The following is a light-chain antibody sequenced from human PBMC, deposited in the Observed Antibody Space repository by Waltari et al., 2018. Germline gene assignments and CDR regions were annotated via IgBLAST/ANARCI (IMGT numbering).Light chain of an antibody. Sequence: DIVMTQSPDSLAVSLGERATINCKSSQNILYSSNNKYYLAWYQQKSGQPPKLLISWPSTRASGVPDRFSGSGSGTDFTLTISSLQAEDVAVYYCQQYYSTPPTFGQGTKVEIK. CDR3: QQYYSTPPT. J-gene: IGKJ1*01. CDR2: WPS. V-gene: IGKV4-1*01. CDR1: QNILYSSNNKYY.